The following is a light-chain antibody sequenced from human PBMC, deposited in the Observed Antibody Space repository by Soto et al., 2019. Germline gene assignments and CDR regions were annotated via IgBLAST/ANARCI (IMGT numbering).Light chain of an antibody. CDR3: LQDYNYPPT. J-gene: IGKJ1*01. V-gene: IGKV1-6*01. CDR1: QGIRNN. Sequence: AIQMTQSPSSLSASVGDRVTITCRASQGIRNNLGWYQQKPGKAPKLLIYAASSLQSGVPPRFSGSGSGTDFTLTITSLQPEDFATYYCLQDYNYPPTFGQGTKVDIK. CDR2: AAS.